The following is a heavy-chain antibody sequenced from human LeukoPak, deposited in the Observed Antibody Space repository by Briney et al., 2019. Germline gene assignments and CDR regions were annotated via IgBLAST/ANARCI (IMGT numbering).Heavy chain of an antibody. Sequence: GRSLRLSCAASGFTFSSYAMHWVRQAPGKGLEWVAVILYDGSNKYYADSVKGRFTISRDNSKNTLYLQMNSLRAEDTAVYYCARGRQWLVDYWGQGTLVTVSS. CDR1: GFTFSSYA. J-gene: IGHJ4*02. CDR2: ILYDGSNK. CDR3: ARGRQWLVDY. D-gene: IGHD6-19*01. V-gene: IGHV3-30-3*01.